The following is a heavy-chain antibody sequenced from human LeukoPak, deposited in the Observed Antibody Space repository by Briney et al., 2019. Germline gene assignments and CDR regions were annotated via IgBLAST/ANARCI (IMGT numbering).Heavy chain of an antibody. J-gene: IGHJ6*02. V-gene: IGHV3-23*01. CDR2: ISGSGGST. CDR1: GFTFSSYA. D-gene: IGHD3-3*01. CDR3: AKDGREFYDFWSGYLDV. Sequence: GGTLRLSCAASGFTFSSYAMSWVRQAPGKGLEWVSAISGSGGSTYYADSVKGRFTISRDNSKNTLYLQMNSLRAEDTAVYYCAKDGREFYDFWSGYLDVWGQGTTVTVSS.